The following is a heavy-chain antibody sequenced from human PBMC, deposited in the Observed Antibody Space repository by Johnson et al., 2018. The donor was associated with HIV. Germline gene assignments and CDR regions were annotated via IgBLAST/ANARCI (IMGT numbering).Heavy chain of an antibody. V-gene: IGHV3-64*01. CDR3: ARDGNGLGGIVGARGAFDI. CDR1: GFTFSSYA. J-gene: IGHJ3*02. D-gene: IGHD1-26*01. CDR2: LSSNGGST. Sequence: VQLVESGGGVVQPGGSLRLSCAASGFTFSSYAIHWVRQAPGKGLEYVSALSSNGGSTYYANSVKGRFTISRDNSKNTLYLQMGSLRAEDMAVYYCARDGNGLGGIVGARGAFDIWGQGTMVTVSS.